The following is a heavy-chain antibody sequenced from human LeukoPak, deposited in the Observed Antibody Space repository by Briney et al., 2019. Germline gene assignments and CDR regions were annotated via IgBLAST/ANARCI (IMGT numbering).Heavy chain of an antibody. D-gene: IGHD6-6*01. Sequence: GGSLRLSCAASGFTLSSYDIHWVRQAPGKGLEWVAFTRHDGSNKHYADSVRGRFTISRDNSKNTLYLQMNSLRAEDTAVYYCARDRRRYSSSSEFDPWGQGTLVTVSS. CDR1: GFTLSSYD. CDR3: ARDRRRYSSSSEFDP. V-gene: IGHV3-30*02. CDR2: TRHDGSNK. J-gene: IGHJ5*02.